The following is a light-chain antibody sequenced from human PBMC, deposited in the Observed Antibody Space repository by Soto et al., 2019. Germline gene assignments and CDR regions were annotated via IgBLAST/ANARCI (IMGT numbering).Light chain of an antibody. Sequence: DIQMTKSPSSLSASVGDRVTIICQASQNINNYLNWYQQKPGRAPKLLIYDASSLESGVPSRFSGSGSGTEFTLTISSLQPDDFATYYCLQYNGYYRTFGQGTKVDIK. CDR1: QNINNY. V-gene: IGKV1-5*02. CDR2: DAS. CDR3: LQYNGYYRT. J-gene: IGKJ1*01.